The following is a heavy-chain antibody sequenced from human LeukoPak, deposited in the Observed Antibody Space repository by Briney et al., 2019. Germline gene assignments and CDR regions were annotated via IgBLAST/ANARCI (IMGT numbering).Heavy chain of an antibody. CDR2: INTDGSST. CDR1: GFTFSNYW. V-gene: IGHV3-74*01. CDR3: AHGAFRLYYIDV. J-gene: IGHJ6*03. Sequence: GGSLRLSCAASGFTFSNYWMHWVRQAPGKGRVWVSRINTDGSSTNYADSVKGRFTISRDNAKNTVYLQMNSLRAEDTAVYYCAHGAFRLYYIDVWGKGTTVTVSS. D-gene: IGHD3-16*01.